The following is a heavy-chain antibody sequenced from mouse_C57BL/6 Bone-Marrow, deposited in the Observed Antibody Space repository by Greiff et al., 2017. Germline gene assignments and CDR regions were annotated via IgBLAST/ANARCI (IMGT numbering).Heavy chain of an antibody. V-gene: IGHV1-4*01. CDR2: INPSSGYT. CDR1: GYTFTSYT. D-gene: IGHD3-2*02. J-gene: IGHJ2*01. Sequence: QVQLQQSGAELVRPGASVKMSCKASGYTFTSYTMHWVKQRPGQGLEWIGYINPSSGYTKYNQKFKDKATLTADKSSSTAYMQLSSLTSEDSAVYYCARSETAQALDYWGQGTTLTVSS. CDR3: ARSETAQALDY.